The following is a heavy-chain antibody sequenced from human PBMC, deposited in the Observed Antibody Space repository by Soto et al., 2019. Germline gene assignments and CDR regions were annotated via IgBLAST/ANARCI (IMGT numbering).Heavy chain of an antibody. CDR2: IYYSGST. V-gene: IGHV4-31*03. Sequence: SETLSLTCTVSGGSISSGGYYWSWIRQHPGKGLEWIGYIYYSGSTYYNPSLKSRVTISVDTSKNQFSLKLSSVTAADTAVYYCARMRRDDYNYDIYFDYWGQGTLVTVSS. CDR3: ARMRRDDYNYDIYFDY. D-gene: IGHD3-9*01. J-gene: IGHJ4*02. CDR1: GGSISSGGYY.